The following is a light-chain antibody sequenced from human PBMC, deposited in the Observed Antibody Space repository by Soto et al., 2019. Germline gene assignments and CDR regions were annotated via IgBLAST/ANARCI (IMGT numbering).Light chain of an antibody. V-gene: IGKV1-39*01. CDR3: QQSYSTPPIT. J-gene: IGKJ5*01. CDR1: QSISSY. Sequence: ILMTQSPSSLSSSVGERVTLTCRASQSISSYLNWYQQKPGKAPKLLIYAASRLQSGVPSRFSGSGSGTDFTLTISSLQPEDFATYYCQQSYSTPPITFGQGTRLEI. CDR2: AAS.